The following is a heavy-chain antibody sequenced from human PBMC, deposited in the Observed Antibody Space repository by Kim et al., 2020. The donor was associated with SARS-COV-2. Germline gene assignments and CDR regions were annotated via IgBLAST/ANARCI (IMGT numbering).Heavy chain of an antibody. CDR1: GFNFKSYG. D-gene: IGHD1-26*01. Sequence: GGSLRLSCTGSGFNFKSYGFHWVRQAPGEGLEWLGFIRSEGNTQYYADSVKCPLTISRDNSKNTVYLQMSGLSADDTSLYYCARDGAKWDVNYWGQGTLVTVFS. V-gene: IGHV3-30*02. CDR3: ARDGAKWDVNY. CDR2: IRSEGNTQ. J-gene: IGHJ4*01.